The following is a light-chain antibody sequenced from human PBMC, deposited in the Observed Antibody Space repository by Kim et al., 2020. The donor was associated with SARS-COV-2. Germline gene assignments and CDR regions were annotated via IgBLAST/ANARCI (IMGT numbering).Light chain of an antibody. Sequence: SVLTQPPSVSGAPGQRVTISCTGSSSNIGAGYDVHWYQQIPGTAPKLLIYGNSNRPSGVPDRFSGSKSGTSASLAITGLQAEDEADYYCQSYDSSLSGVIFGGGTKVTVL. CDR1: SSNIGAGYD. V-gene: IGLV1-40*01. CDR2: GNS. J-gene: IGLJ2*01. CDR3: QSYDSSLSGVI.